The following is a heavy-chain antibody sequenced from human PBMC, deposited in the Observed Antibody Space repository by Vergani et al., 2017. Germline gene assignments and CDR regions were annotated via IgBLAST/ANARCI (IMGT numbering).Heavy chain of an antibody. V-gene: IGHV4-34*01. CDR1: GVSLSGYY. D-gene: IGHD1-26*01. Sequence: QVQLQQWGPGLLKPSETLSLTCAVYGVSLSGYYWSWVRLAPGKGLEWIGEINHSGTINYNPTLKSPFNVSIDTSMDHFSLKLRSVSAADTAVYFCARRAERWETLLRDDFDVWGQGTFVTVSP. CDR2: INHSGTI. J-gene: IGHJ3*01. CDR3: ARRAERWETLLRDDFDV.